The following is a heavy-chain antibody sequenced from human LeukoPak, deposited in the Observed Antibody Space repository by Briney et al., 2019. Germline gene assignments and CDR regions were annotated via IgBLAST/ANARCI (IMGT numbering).Heavy chain of an antibody. CDR1: GYSFTSYW. V-gene: IGHV5-51*01. D-gene: IGHD5-24*01. J-gene: IGHJ3*02. CDR3: ARLSRMATTLDAFDI. CDR2: IYPGDSDT. Sequence: GESLKISCKGSGYSFTSYWIGWVRQVPGKGLEWMGIIYPGDSDTRYSPSFQGQVTISADKSISTAYLQWSSLKASDTAMYYCARLSRMATTLDAFDIWGQGTMVTVSS.